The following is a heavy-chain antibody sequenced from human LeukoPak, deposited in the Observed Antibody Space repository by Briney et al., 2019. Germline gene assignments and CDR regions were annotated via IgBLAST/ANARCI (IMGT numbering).Heavy chain of an antibody. V-gene: IGHV1-8*01. CDR3: ARGPNKSDCGNSGSAWFGP. Sequence: GASVKVSCKASGYTFTTYDINWVRQATGQGLEWMGWMNPNSGNTGYAQKFQGRVTMTRNTSISTAYMELSSLRSEDTAVYYCARGPNKSDCGNSGSAWFGPWGQGTLVTVSS. D-gene: IGHD4-23*01. J-gene: IGHJ5*02. CDR2: MNPNSGNT. CDR1: GYTFTTYD.